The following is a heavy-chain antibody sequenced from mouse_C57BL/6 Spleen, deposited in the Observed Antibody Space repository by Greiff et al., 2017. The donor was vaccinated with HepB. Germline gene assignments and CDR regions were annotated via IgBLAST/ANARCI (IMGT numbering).Heavy chain of an antibody. D-gene: IGHD2-1*01. Sequence: EVHLVESGEGLVKPGGSLKLSCAASGFTFSSYAMSWVRQTPEKRLEWVAYISSGGDYSYYADTVKGRFTISRDNARNTLYLQMSSLKSEDTAMYYCTREGYGNRAMDYWGQGTSVTVSS. CDR3: TREGYGNRAMDY. J-gene: IGHJ4*01. V-gene: IGHV5-9-1*02. CDR1: GFTFSSYA. CDR2: ISSGGDYS.